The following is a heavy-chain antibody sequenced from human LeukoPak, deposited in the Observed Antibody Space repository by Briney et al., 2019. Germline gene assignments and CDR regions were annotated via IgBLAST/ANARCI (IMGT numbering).Heavy chain of an antibody. CDR1: GFTFSSYA. J-gene: IGHJ5*02. V-gene: IGHV3-30-3*01. D-gene: IGHD6-6*01. CDR2: ISYDGSNK. CDR3: VKASSSSPQYNWFDA. Sequence: GGSLRLSCAASGFTFSSYAMHWVRQAPGKGLEWVAVISYDGSNKYYADSVKGRFTISRDNSKNTLYLQMNSLRAEDTALYYCVKASSSSPQYNWFDAWGQGTLVTVSS.